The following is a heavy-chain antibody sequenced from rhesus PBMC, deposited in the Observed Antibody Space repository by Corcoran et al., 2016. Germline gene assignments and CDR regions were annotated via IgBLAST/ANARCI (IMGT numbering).Heavy chain of an antibody. CDR3: GRDWDGSGSVFDY. J-gene: IGHJ4*01. V-gene: IGHV4-65*01. CDR2: ISGSSGST. CDR1: GGSVSSSNW. Sequence: QVQLQESGPGLVKPSETLSLTCAVSGGSVSSSNWWSWIRQPPGKGLEWIWYISGSSGSTNYNPSRKRRVTISTDTSKTKFSLKVTSVTAADTAVYYCGRDWDGSGSVFDYWGQGVLVTVSS. D-gene: IGHD6-13*01.